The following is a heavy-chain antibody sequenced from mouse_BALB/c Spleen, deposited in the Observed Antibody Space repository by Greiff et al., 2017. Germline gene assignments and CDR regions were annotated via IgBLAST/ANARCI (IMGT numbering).Heavy chain of an antibody. D-gene: IGHD1-1*01. Sequence: EVMLVESGGGLVKPGGSLKLSCAASGFTFSSYTMSWVRQTPEKRLEWVATISSGGSYTYYPDSVKGRVTISRDNAKNTLYLQMSSLKSEDTAMYYCARDPYGAMDYWGQGTSVTVSS. CDR3: ARDPYGAMDY. CDR1: GFTFSSYT. CDR2: ISSGGSYT. V-gene: IGHV5-6-4*01. J-gene: IGHJ4*01.